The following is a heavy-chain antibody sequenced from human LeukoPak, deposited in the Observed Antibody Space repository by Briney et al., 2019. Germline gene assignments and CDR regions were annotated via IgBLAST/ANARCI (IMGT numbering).Heavy chain of an antibody. CDR2: ISDSSNSI. CDR1: GFTFNTSG. D-gene: IGHD6-13*01. CDR3: ARDPFSSRLSYFDY. Sequence: GGALRLSFSAAGFTFNTSGMNWVRPAPGKGVEGVSYISDSSNSIYYADSVKGRFTISRDNAKSSLYLQMNSLRDEDTAVYFCARDPFSSRLSYFDYWGQGTLVTVSS. J-gene: IGHJ4*02. V-gene: IGHV3-48*02.